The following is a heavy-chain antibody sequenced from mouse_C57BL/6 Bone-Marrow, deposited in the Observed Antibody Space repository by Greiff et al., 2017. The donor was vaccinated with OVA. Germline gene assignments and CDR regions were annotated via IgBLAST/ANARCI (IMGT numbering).Heavy chain of an antibody. CDR3: AVYYGSSPYYFDY. CDR2: IHPNSGST. D-gene: IGHD1-1*01. Sequence: VQLQQPGAELVKPGASVKLSCKASGYTFTSYWKHWVKQRPGQGLEWIGMIHPNSGSTNYNEKFKSKATLTVDKSSSTAYMQLSSLTSEDSAVYYCAVYYGSSPYYFDYWGQGTTLTVSS. CDR1: GYTFTSYW. J-gene: IGHJ2*01. V-gene: IGHV1-64*01.